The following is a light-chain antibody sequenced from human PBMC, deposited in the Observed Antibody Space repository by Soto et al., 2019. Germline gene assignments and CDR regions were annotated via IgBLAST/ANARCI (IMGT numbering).Light chain of an antibody. J-gene: IGKJ1*01. Sequence: PGERVTLSCRASQSGSSSYLTWYQQKHGQAPRLLIYGASTRAAGIPGRFRGSGSGTDFTLTITSLQTEDFAVYSCKQDYNLRTFGQGTKVDIK. V-gene: IGKV3D-7*01. CDR2: GAS. CDR3: KQDYNLRT. CDR1: QSGSSSY.